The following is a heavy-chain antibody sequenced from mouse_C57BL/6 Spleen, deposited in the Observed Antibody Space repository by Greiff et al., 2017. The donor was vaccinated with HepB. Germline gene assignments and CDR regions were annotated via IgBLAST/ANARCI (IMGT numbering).Heavy chain of an antibody. CDR3: ARQGGSSYWYFDV. CDR2: ISNGGGST. D-gene: IGHD1-1*01. Sequence: EVQLVESGGGLVQPGGSLKLSCAASGFTFSDYYMYWVRQTPEKRLEWVAYISNGGGSTYYPDTVKGRFTIPRDNAKNTLYLQMSRLKSEDTAMYYCARQGGSSYWYFDVWGTGTTVTVSS. CDR1: GFTFSDYY. J-gene: IGHJ1*03. V-gene: IGHV5-12*01.